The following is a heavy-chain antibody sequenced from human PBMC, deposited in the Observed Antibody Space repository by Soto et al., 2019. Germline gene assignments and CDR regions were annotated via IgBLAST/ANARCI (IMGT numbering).Heavy chain of an antibody. CDR1: GYTFTTYG. CDR3: AREVGHMDV. D-gene: IGHD2-2*01. J-gene: IGHJ6*02. CDR2: VSPYNGDT. V-gene: IGHV1-18*04. Sequence: GASVKVSCKASGYTFTTYGINWVRQAPGQGLEWMGWVSPYNGDTTYAQKVQGRVTMTTDTSTRTAYLELRSLRSEDTAVYYCAREVGHMDVWGQGTTVTVSS.